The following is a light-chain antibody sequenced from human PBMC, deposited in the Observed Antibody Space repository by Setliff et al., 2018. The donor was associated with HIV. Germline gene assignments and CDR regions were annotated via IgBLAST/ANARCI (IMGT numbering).Light chain of an antibody. J-gene: IGLJ1*01. Sequence: LAQPRSVSGSPGQSVTISCTGTTSDVGGYNFVSWYQHHPGKAPKLMIYDVIKRPSGVPDRFSGSKSGNTASLTISGLQAEDEADYYCCSYAGSHPFVFGTGNKVTVL. CDR2: DVI. V-gene: IGLV2-11*01. CDR1: TSDVGGYNF. CDR3: CSYAGSHPFV.